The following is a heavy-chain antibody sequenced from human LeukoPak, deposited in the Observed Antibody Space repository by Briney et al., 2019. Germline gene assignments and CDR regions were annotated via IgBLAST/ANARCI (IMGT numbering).Heavy chain of an antibody. V-gene: IGHV1-2*06. CDR1: GYTFTGYY. Sequence: ASVKVSCKASGYTFTGYYMHWVRQAPGQGLEWMGRINPNSGGTNYAQKFQGRVTMTRDTSVSTAYMELSRLRSDDTAVYYCASRGGSPPRDFDYWGQGTLVTLSS. J-gene: IGHJ4*02. D-gene: IGHD1-26*01. CDR2: INPNSGGT. CDR3: ASRGGSPPRDFDY.